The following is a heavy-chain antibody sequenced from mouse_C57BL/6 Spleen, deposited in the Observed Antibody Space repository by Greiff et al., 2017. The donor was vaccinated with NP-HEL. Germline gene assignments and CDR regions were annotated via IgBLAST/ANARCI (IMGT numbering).Heavy chain of an antibody. D-gene: IGHD1-1*01. V-gene: IGHV1-4*01. CDR2: INPSSGYT. J-gene: IGHJ3*01. CDR3: ASPPYGSSSWFAD. CDR1: GYTFTSYT. Sequence: QVQLQQSGAELARPGASVKMSCKASGYTFTSYTMHWVKQRPGQGLEWIGYINPSSGYTKYNQKFKDKATLTAAKSSSTAYMQLSSLTSEDSAVYYCASPPYGSSSWFADWGQGTLVTVSA.